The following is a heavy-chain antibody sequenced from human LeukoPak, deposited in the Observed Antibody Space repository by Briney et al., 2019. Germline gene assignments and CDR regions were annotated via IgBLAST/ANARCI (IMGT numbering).Heavy chain of an antibody. CDR2: ISNDGGGT. CDR1: GFIFNNYG. J-gene: IGHJ5*02. V-gene: IGHV3-23*01. D-gene: IGHD3-22*01. CDR3: AKGSSGYFVDL. Sequence: GGSLRLSCAASGFIFNNYGLIWVRQAPGKGLEWVSAISNDGGGTNYADFVKGRFTIARDNSKNTLFLQMNSLRAEDTALYYCAKGSSGYFVDLWGQGTLVTVSS.